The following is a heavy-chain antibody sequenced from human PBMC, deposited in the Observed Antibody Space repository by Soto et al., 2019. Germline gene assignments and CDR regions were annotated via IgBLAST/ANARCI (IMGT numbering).Heavy chain of an antibody. J-gene: IGHJ4*02. CDR3: ARGRDYVWGSYRPFDY. V-gene: IGHV4-34*01. CDR2: INHSGST. D-gene: IGHD3-16*02. CDR1: GGSFSGYY. Sequence: QVQLQQWGAGLLKPSETLSLTCAVYGGSFSGYYWSWIRQPPGKGLEWIGEINHSGSTNYNPSLKSRVTISVDTSKNQFSLKLSSVTAADPAVYYCARGRDYVWGSYRPFDYWGQGTLVTVSS.